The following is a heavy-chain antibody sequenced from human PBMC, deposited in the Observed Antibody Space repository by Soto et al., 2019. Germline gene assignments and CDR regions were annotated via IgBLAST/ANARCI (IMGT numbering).Heavy chain of an antibody. J-gene: IGHJ4*02. Sequence: EVHLVESGGGLVQPGGSLRLSCAASGFTFSNYYMHWVRQAPGKGLVWVSHINGDGSSTGYAAAVKGRFTISRDNAKNTLYLQMKGLRAEDTAVYYCGRGASPAAIDDWGQGTLVIVSS. CDR1: GFTFSNYY. V-gene: IGHV3-74*01. CDR3: GRGASPAAIDD. CDR2: INGDGSST. D-gene: IGHD2-2*01.